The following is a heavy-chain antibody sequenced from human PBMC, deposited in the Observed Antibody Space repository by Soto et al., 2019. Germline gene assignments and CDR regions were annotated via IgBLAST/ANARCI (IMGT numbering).Heavy chain of an antibody. CDR2: IIPIFGTA. D-gene: IGHD3-22*01. Sequence: SVKVSCKASGGTFSSYAISWVRQAPGQGLEWMGGIIPIFGTANYAQKFQGRVTITADESTSTAYMELSSLRSEDTAVYYCARGGEPAYYYDSSGSPLPFDYWGQGTLVTVSS. V-gene: IGHV1-69*13. CDR3: ARGGEPAYYYDSSGSPLPFDY. J-gene: IGHJ4*02. CDR1: GGTFSSYA.